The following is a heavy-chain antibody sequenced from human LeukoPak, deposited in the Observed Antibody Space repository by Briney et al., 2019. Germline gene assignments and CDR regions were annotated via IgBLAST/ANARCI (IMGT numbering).Heavy chain of an antibody. CDR3: ARDLEAANTYYFDY. CDR1: GFTVSSSY. J-gene: IGHJ4*02. CDR2: ISSAGTT. V-gene: IGHV3-66*01. D-gene: IGHD6-13*01. Sequence: PGGSLRLSCAASGFTVSSSYMSWVRQAPGKGLEWVSIISSAGTTYYADSVKGRFTISKDNSKNTVYLQVNSRRDEDTAVYYCARDLEAANTYYFDYWGQGTMVTVSS.